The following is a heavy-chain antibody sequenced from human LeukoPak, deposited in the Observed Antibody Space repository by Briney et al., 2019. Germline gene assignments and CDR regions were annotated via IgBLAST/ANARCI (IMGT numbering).Heavy chain of an antibody. CDR3: AKVSSSWYQSSHFDY. V-gene: IGHV3-23*01. CDR2: ISGSGGST. CDR1: GFTFSSYA. D-gene: IGHD6-13*01. J-gene: IGHJ4*02. Sequence: PGGSLRPSCAASGFTFSSYAMSWVRQAPGKGLEWVSAISGSGGSTYYADSVKGRFTISRDNSRNTLYLQMNSLRAEDTAVYYCAKVSSSWYQSSHFDYWGQGTLVTVSS.